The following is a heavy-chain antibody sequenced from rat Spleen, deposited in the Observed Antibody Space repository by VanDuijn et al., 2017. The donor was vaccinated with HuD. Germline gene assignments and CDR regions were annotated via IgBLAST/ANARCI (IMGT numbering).Heavy chain of an antibody. CDR3: SRHRIKAAHWFAY. CDR1: GFTFSDFG. CDR2: ISNDGSTT. J-gene: IGHJ3*01. Sequence: EVQLVESGGGLVQPGRSMKLSCAASGFTFSDFGMAWVRQAPTKGLEWVATISNDGSTTYCRDSVKGRFTIARDTAKSTLYLQMDSLRSEDTATYYCSRHRIKAAHWFAYWGQGTLVTVSS. D-gene: IGHD1-2*01. V-gene: IGHV5-29*01.